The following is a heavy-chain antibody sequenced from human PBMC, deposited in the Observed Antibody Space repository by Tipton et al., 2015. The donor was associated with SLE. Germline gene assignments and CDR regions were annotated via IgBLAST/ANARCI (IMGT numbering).Heavy chain of an antibody. CDR2: IYYSGST. J-gene: IGHJ4*02. CDR3: AKGIFPPFDY. Sequence: LRLSCTVSGGSISSGGYYWNWIRQHPGEGLEWIDHIYYSGSTNYNPSLKSRLTISVDTSKKQFSLKMSSVTAADTAVYYCAKGIFPPFDYWGQGTLVTVSS. V-gene: IGHV4-31*02. CDR1: GGSISSGGYY. D-gene: IGHD3-3*01.